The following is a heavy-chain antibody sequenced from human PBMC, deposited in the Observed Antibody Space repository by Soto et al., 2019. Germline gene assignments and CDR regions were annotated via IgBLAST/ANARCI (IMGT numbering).Heavy chain of an antibody. CDR1: GGSISSGGYY. V-gene: IGHV4-31*03. J-gene: IGHJ6*02. CDR2: IHYSGST. Sequence: QVQLQESGPGLVKPSQTLSLTCTVSGGSISSGGYYWSWIRQHPGKGLEWIGYIHYSGSTYYNPSLMSRVTISVDTSKTQFSLKLSSVTAADTAVYYCARGGWVGGGPAGGDGMDVWGQGTTVTVSS. D-gene: IGHD2-15*01. CDR3: ARGGWVGGGPAGGDGMDV.